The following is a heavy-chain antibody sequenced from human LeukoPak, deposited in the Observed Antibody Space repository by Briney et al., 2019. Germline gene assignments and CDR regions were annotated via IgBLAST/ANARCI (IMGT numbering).Heavy chain of an antibody. V-gene: IGHV5-51*01. J-gene: IGHJ4*02. CDR3: ARAESRQRLGARIFDY. D-gene: IGHD6-19*01. Sequence: GESLKISCKGSGYSFTSYWIGWVRQMPWKGLEWMGIIYPGDSDTRYSPSFQGQVTISADKSISTAYLQWSSLKASDTAMYYCARAESRQRLGARIFDYWGQGTLVTVSS. CDR1: GYSFTSYW. CDR2: IYPGDSDT.